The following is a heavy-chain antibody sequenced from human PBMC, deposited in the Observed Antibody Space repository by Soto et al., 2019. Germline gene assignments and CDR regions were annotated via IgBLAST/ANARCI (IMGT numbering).Heavy chain of an antibody. CDR3: AAAVARGSFDP. CDR1: GGSFSGYY. V-gene: IGHV4-34*02. CDR2: IHHSGST. D-gene: IGHD6-19*01. Sequence: QVQLQQWGAGLLKPSETLSLTCAIYGGSFSGYYWSWIRQPPGKGLEWIGQIHHSGSTNYNPSLNSRVAMSVDTSKNQFYLKLSSVTAADMAVYYCAAAVARGSFDPWGQGTLVTVSS. J-gene: IGHJ5*02.